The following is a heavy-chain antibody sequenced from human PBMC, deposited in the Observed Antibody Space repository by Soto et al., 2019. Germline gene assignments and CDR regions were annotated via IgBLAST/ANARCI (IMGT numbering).Heavy chain of an antibody. Sequence: EVQLVESGGGLVQPGGSLRLSCAASGFTFSSYWMHWVRQAPGKGLVWVSRLKSDGSGTTYADSVKGRLTISRDNAKKTLYLQINSLRAEDTAVDYFGRGDGDYYDGNGYLVRHWGQGTLVTVSS. CDR1: GFTFSSYW. CDR2: LKSDGSGT. D-gene: IGHD3-22*01. CDR3: GRGDGDYYDGNGYLVRH. V-gene: IGHV3-74*01. J-gene: IGHJ1*01.